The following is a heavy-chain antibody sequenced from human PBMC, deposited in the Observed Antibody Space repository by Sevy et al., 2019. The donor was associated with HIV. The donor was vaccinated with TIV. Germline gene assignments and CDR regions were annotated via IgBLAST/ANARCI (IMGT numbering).Heavy chain of an antibody. CDR2: ISSTSSYI. V-gene: IGHV3-21*03. CDR1: GFTFSGYT. D-gene: IGHD5-18*01. J-gene: IGHJ4*02. CDR3: VRATYISGSDYFDY. Sequence: GESLKISCTAAGFTFSGYTMNWVRQARGKGLEWISSISSTSSYIEYADSVKGRFTISRDNAKNSLYLQMNSLTAEDTAVYFCVRATYISGSDYFDYWGQGTLVTVSS.